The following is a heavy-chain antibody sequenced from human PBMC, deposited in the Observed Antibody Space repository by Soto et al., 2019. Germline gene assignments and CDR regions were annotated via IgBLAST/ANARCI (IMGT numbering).Heavy chain of an antibody. CDR1: GFTFSNAW. Sequence: PGGSLRLSCAASGFTFSNAWMSWVRQAPGKGLEWVGRIKSKTDGGTTDYAAPVKGRFTISRDDSKNTLYLQMNSLKTEDTAVYYCTILTVDTAMVTVYYYYYGMDVWGQGTTVTAP. CDR3: TILTVDTAMVTVYYYYYGMDV. D-gene: IGHD5-18*01. CDR2: IKSKTDGGTT. V-gene: IGHV3-15*01. J-gene: IGHJ6*02.